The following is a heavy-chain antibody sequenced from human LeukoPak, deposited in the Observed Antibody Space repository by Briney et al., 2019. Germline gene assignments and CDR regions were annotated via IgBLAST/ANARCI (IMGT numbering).Heavy chain of an antibody. CDR3: ARVSIAARYFDY. J-gene: IGHJ4*02. V-gene: IGHV3-74*01. CDR1: GFTFSSYW. CDR2: ISSDGSST. Sequence: GGSLRLSCAASGFTFSSYWMHWVRQAPGKGLVWVSRISSDGSSTSYADSVKGRFTISRDNAKNTLYLQMNSLRAEDTAVYYCARVSIAARYFDYWGQGTLVTVSS. D-gene: IGHD6-6*01.